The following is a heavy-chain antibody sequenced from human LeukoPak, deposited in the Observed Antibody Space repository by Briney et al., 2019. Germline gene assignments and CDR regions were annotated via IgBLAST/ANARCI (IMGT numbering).Heavy chain of an antibody. CDR1: GGSISSGGYS. CDR3: ARSNGDYFLFDY. V-gene: IGHV4-30-2*01. CDR2: ICHSGST. Sequence: PSETLSLTCAVSGGSISSGGYSWSWIRQPPGKGLEWIGYICHSGSTYYNPSLKSRVTISVDRSKNQFSLKLSSVTAADTAVYYCARSNGDYFLFDYWGQGTLVTVSS. J-gene: IGHJ4*02. D-gene: IGHD4-17*01.